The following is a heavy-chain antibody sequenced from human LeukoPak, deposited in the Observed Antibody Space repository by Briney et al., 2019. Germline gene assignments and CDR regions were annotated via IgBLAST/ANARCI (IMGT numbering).Heavy chain of an antibody. Sequence: SVKVSCKASGGTFSSYAISWVRQATGQGLEWMGRIIPIFGTANYAQKFQGRVTITTDESTSTAYMELSSLRSEDTAVYYCARAPGYCSGGSCLDYWGQGTLVTVSS. J-gene: IGHJ4*02. CDR1: GGTFSSYA. D-gene: IGHD2-15*01. CDR3: ARAPGYCSGGSCLDY. CDR2: IIPIFGTA. V-gene: IGHV1-69*05.